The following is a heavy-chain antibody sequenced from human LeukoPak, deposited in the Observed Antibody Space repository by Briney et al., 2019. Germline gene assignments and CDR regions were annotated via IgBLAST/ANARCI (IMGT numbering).Heavy chain of an antibody. CDR2: IKQDGSEK. CDR3: ARDSDGDPGAFDI. CDR1: GFTFSSYG. D-gene: IGHD4-17*01. Sequence: GGSLRLSCAASGFTFSSYGMHWVRQAPGKGLEWVANIKQDGSEKYYVGSVKGRFTISRDNSKNTLYLQMNSLRAEDTAVYYCARDSDGDPGAFDIWGQGTMVTVSS. J-gene: IGHJ3*02. V-gene: IGHV3-7*01.